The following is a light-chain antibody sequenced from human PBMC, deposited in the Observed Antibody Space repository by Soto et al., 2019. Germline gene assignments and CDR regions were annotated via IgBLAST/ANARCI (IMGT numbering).Light chain of an antibody. Sequence: QSALTQPPSASGSPGQSVTISCTGTSSDVGGYNSVSWYRQYPGKAPKLMIFEVNKRPSGVPDRFSGSKSGNTASLTVSGLQAEDEADYYCSSYAGSKNLWMFGSSNNLWVFGGGTKLTVL. CDR1: SSDVGGYNS. CDR2: EVN. J-gene: IGLJ3*02. V-gene: IGLV2-8*01. CDR3: SSYAGSKNLWMFGSSNNLWV.